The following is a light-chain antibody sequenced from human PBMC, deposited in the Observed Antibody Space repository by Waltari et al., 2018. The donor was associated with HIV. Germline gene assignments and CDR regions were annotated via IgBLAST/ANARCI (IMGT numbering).Light chain of an antibody. CDR1: SRDVGAYHL. V-gene: IGLV2-23*02. J-gene: IGLJ2*01. Sequence: QSALTQPASVSGSPGQSITISCTGTSRDVGAYHLVSWYQQNPGTAPKLMIFEVTKRPSGVSDRFSGSRSGNTASLTISGLQAEDEGDYHCCSYTGTGVVFGGGTKLTVL. CDR3: CSYTGTGVV. CDR2: EVT.